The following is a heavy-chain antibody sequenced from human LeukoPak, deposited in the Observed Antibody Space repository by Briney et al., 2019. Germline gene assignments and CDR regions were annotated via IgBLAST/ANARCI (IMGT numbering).Heavy chain of an antibody. V-gene: IGHV3-23*01. CDR2: ISGSGGST. J-gene: IGHJ4*02. CDR1: GFTVSSSY. Sequence: GGSLRLSCAASGFTVSSSYMAWVRRAPGKGLEWVSAISGSGGSTYYADSVKGRFTISRDNSKNTLYLQMNSLRAEDTAVYYCAKDSAAWPRYYFDYWGQGTLVTVSS. CDR3: AKDSAAWPRYYFDY. D-gene: IGHD6-13*01.